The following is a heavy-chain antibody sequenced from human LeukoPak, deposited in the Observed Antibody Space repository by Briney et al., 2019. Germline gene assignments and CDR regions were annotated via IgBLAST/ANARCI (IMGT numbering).Heavy chain of an antibody. Sequence: SETLSLTCTVSGGSISSFYWSWIRQPPGKGLEWIGYIYYSGSTNYNPSLKSRVTISVHTSKNQFSLKLSSVTPADTAVYYCARGPTKNYFDSWGQGTVVTVSS. CDR1: GGSISSFY. J-gene: IGHJ4*02. CDR2: IYYSGST. V-gene: IGHV4-59*01. CDR3: ARGPTKNYFDS.